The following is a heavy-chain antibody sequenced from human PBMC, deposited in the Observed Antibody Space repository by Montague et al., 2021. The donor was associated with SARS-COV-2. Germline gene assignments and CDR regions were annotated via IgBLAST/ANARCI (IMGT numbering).Heavy chain of an antibody. CDR3: ARLLRSCTNGVCRTYHYYAMDV. D-gene: IGHD2-8*01. CDR1: GGSISGYY. J-gene: IGHJ6*02. Sequence: ETLSLTCSVSGGSISGYYWSWLRQPPGKGLEWIGDIYYSGSTKYNPSLKSRVTISVDRSKNQFSLNLNSVTAADTAVYFCARLLRSCTNGVCRTYHYYAMDVWGQGSTVTVSS. CDR2: IYYSGST. V-gene: IGHV4-59*01.